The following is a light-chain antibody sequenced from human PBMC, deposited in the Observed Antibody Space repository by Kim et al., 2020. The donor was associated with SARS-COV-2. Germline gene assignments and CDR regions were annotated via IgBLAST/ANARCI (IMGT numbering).Light chain of an antibody. CDR2: AAA. J-gene: IGKJ1*01. CDR1: QSVGNRD. V-gene: IGKV3-20*01. Sequence: STGERATLPCRASQSVGNRDLAWYQQKPGQAPRLLIYAAATRATGIPDRFSGSGSGTDFTLAISRLEPEDSAVYYCQQYDNLPRTFGQGTKVDIK. CDR3: QQYDNLPRT.